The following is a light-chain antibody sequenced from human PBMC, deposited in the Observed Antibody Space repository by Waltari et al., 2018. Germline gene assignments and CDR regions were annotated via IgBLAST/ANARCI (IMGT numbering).Light chain of an antibody. J-gene: IGKJ4*01. CDR2: DAS. Sequence: DIHMTQSPSSLSAPVVHRVTTTCQASQDIKKSLNWFHQKPGNAPKVLIFDASNSQTGAPARFSGGGSGTDFTFTISSLQPEDMGTYYCQQYHSVPLTFGGGTKVEIK. CDR1: QDIKKS. V-gene: IGKV1-33*01. CDR3: QQYHSVPLT.